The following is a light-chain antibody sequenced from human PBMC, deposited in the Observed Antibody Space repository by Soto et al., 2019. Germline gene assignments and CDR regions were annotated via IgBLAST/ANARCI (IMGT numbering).Light chain of an antibody. Sequence: DIQMTQSASTLSACVGDRVTITCRASQSISSYLAWYQQKPGKAPKLLIYKASSLESGVPSRFSGSGSGTEFTLTISSLQPDDFATYYCQQYNSFLYTFGQGTKLEIK. J-gene: IGKJ2*01. CDR2: KAS. V-gene: IGKV1-5*03. CDR3: QQYNSFLYT. CDR1: QSISSY.